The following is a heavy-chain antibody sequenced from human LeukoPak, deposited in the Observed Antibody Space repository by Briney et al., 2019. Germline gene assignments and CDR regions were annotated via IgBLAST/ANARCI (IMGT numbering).Heavy chain of an antibody. J-gene: IGHJ4*02. CDR1: GGSISSYY. CDR2: IYYSGST. D-gene: IGHD3-22*01. V-gene: IGHV4-59*01. CDR3: ARNGYDSSGYYYHPLYYFDY. Sequence: SETLSLTCTVSGGSISSYYWSWIRQPPGKGLEWIGYIYYSGSTNYNPSLKSRVTISVDTSKNQFSLKLSSVTAADTAVYYCARNGYDSSGYYYHPLYYFDYWGQGTLVTVSS.